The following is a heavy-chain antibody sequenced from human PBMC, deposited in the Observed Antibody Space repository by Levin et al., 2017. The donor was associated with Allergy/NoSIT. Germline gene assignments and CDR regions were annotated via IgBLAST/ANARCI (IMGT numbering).Heavy chain of an antibody. D-gene: IGHD6-13*01. CDR1: GGSFSGYY. CDR3: AREVASARGAFDI. CDR2: INHRGST. V-gene: IGHV4-34*01. Sequence: SETLSLTCAVYGGSFSGYYWSWIRQPPGKRLEWIGEINHRGSTNYNPSLKSRVTISIDTSKNQFSLKLSSVTAADTAVYYCAREVASARGAFDIWGQGTMVTVSS. J-gene: IGHJ3*02.